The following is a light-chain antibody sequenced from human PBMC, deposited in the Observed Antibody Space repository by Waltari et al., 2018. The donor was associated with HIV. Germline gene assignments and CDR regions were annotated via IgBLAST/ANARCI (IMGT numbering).Light chain of an antibody. CDR1: NTDIGAFDL. CDR2: GVT. CDR3: SSYSTLKTIL. Sequence: QSALTQPASLSGSPGQSVTIPCTAGNTDIGAFDLLSWYQQRSGEAPQLIIFGVTSRPSGVSSRFSGFKSGHTASLTISGLHDGDEAYYFCSSYSTLKTILFGGGTKLTV. V-gene: IGLV2-14*03. J-gene: IGLJ3*02.